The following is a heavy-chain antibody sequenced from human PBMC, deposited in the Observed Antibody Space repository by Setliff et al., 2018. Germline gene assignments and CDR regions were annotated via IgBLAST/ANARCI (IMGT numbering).Heavy chain of an antibody. CDR3: ARDAHDYDSSENPIVDY. D-gene: IGHD3-22*01. V-gene: IGHV1-18*01. CDR1: GYTFTSYG. CDR2: INTYNGDT. J-gene: IGHJ4*02. Sequence: ASVKVSCKTSGYTFTSYGISWVRQAPGRGLEWMAYINTYNGDTYYAQKFQGRVTMTTDTSTSTASMELGSLRSDDTAMYYCARDAHDYDSSENPIVDYWGQGTLVTVSS.